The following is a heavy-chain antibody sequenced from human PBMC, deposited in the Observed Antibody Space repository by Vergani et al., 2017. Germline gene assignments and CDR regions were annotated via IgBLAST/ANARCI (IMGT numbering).Heavy chain of an antibody. CDR2: TWYDGNNK. Sequence: QVQLVESGGGVVQPGRSLRLSCAASGFTFNQYGMHWVRQAPGKELEWVAVTWYDGNNKQYADSVKGRFTISRDNSKSTMYLQMNSLRDEDTGVYYCARDTYYYGSGNYWGQGTLVTVSS. CDR3: ARDTYYYGSGNY. V-gene: IGHV3-33*01. J-gene: IGHJ4*02. CDR1: GFTFNQYG. D-gene: IGHD3-10*01.